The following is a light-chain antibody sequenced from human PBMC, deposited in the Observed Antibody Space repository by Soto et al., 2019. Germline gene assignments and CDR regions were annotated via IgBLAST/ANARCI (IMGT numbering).Light chain of an antibody. CDR2: DVK. Sequence: SVLTQPPSASGSPGQSVTISCTGTSSDVGGYKYVSWYQQFPGEAPNLIIYDVKKRPSGVPSRFSGSKSGNTAFLTVSGLRPEDEAEYYCSSFAGRNTYVFGSGTKVTVL. V-gene: IGLV2-8*01. CDR3: SSFAGRNTYV. J-gene: IGLJ1*01. CDR1: SSDVGGYKY.